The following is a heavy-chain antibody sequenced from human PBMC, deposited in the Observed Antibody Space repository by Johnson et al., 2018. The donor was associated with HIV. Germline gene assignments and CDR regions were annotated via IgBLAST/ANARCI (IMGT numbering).Heavy chain of an antibody. J-gene: IGHJ3*02. Sequence: VQLVESGGGLVQPGGSLRLSCAASGFTFSNYDMHWVRQTTGKGLEWVSAVGIAGDTYYPGSVKGRFIISRDNSKNTLFLQMNSLRAEDTAVYYCARRRYSSTWRDASDIWGQGTMVTISS. CDR2: VGIAGDT. CDR3: ARRRYSSTWRDASDI. CDR1: GFTFSNYD. V-gene: IGHV3-13*01. D-gene: IGHD2-2*01.